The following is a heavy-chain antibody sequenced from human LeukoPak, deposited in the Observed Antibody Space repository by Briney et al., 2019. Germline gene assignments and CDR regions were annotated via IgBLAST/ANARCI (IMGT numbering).Heavy chain of an antibody. D-gene: IGHD3-10*01. Sequence: SETLSLTCAVSGGSISSSYWWSWVRQAPGKGLEWIGEIHQSGSTNYNPSLKSRVTMSVDKSKDQFSLQVRPVTAADTAVYYCARVAWFFQYFDYWGQGTLVTVSS. J-gene: IGHJ4*02. CDR3: ARVAWFFQYFDY. V-gene: IGHV4-4*02. CDR2: IHQSGST. CDR1: GGSISSSYW.